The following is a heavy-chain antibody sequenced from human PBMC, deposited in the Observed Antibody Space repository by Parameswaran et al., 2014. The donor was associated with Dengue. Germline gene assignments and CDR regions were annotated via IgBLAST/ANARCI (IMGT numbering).Heavy chain of an antibody. CDR2: IRSKAYGGTT. D-gene: IGHD1-14*01. J-gene: IGHJ4*02. V-gene: IGHV3-49*02. CDR3: TRQTVLDY. Sequence: RWIRQPPGKGLEWVGFIRSKAYGGTTEYAASVKGRFTISRDDSKSIAYLQMNSLKTEDTAVYYCTRQTVLDYWGQGTLVTVSS.